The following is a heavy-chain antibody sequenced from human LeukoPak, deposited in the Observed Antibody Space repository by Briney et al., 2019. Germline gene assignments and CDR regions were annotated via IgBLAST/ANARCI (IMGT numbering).Heavy chain of an antibody. J-gene: IGHJ5*02. V-gene: IGHV3-66*01. CDR3: ARDVQGDYDWNDGWFDP. D-gene: IGHD1-1*01. CDR1: GFTVSSTY. Sequence: PGGSLRLSCAASGFTVSSTYMNWVRQSPGKGLEWVSFMPSDGTTFHADSVKGRFIISRDNSNNTLYLQMNGLTAEDTAVYYCARDVQGDYDWNDGWFDPWGQGTLVTVSS. CDR2: MPSDGTT.